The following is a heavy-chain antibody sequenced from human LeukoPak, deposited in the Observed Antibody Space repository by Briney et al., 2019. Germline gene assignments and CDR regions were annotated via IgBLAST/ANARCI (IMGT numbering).Heavy chain of an antibody. CDR2: ISSSSSYI. J-gene: IGHJ6*02. CDR3: AREVSRFLEWVPSGSYGMVV. D-gene: IGHD3-3*01. Sequence: PGGSLRLSCAASGFTFSSYSMNWVRQAPGKGLEWVSSISSSSSYIYYADSEKGRFTISRDNAKNSVYLQMNSLRAEHTAVYYWAREVSRFLEWVPSGSYGMVVWGEGTTVTASS. V-gene: IGHV3-21*01. CDR1: GFTFSSYS.